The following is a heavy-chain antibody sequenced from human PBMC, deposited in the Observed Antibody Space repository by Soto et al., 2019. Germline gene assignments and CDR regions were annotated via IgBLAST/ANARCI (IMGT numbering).Heavy chain of an antibody. CDR1: GFTFSNFD. CDR2: IGAARDP. V-gene: IGHV3-13*05. Sequence: EVQLVESGGGLVQPGESLRLSCATSGFTFSNFDMHWVRQVPGKGLEWVSAIGAARDPYYLGSVKGRFTLSREHAKNSVYLKMNDLRAGDSAVYYCARAYTGRLPRRADYYYAMDVWGQGTTVTVSS. CDR3: ARAYTGRLPRRADYYYAMDV. J-gene: IGHJ6*02. D-gene: IGHD2-2*02.